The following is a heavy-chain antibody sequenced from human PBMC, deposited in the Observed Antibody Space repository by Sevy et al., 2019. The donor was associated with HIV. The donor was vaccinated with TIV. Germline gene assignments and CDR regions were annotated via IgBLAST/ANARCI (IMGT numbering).Heavy chain of an antibody. CDR3: VRSRVTVTNGHNYYYMDV. CDR1: GFTFSSFL. CDR2: INDNGRNA. J-gene: IGHJ6*03. D-gene: IGHD4-17*01. V-gene: IGHV3-64D*06. Sequence: GGSLRLSCSVSGFTFSSFLMQWVRQAPGRGLEYVSAINDNGRNAYYADSVKGRFTTSRDNSKNTLYLQMSSLTGEDTAVYYCVRSRVTVTNGHNYYYMDVWGIGATVTVSS.